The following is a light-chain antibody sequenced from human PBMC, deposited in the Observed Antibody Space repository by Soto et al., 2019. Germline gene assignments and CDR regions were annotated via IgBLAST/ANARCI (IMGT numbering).Light chain of an antibody. V-gene: IGKV3-15*01. CDR1: PSVSSN. CDR3: QQYNNWPPIT. J-gene: IGKJ5*01. CDR2: GAS. Sequence: EIVMPQSQATLSVSPGESATLSCRASPSVSSNLAWYQQNPGQAPRLLIYGASTRATGIPARFSGSGSGTEFTLTISSLQSEDLAVYYCQQYNNWPPITFGQGTRLEIK.